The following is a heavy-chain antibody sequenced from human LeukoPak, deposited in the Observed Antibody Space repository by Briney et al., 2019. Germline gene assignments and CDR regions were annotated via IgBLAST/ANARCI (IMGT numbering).Heavy chain of an antibody. V-gene: IGHV3-23*01. CDR3: AKIQKGGSPPYLIAVAFDY. Sequence: GGSLRLSCAASGFTFSSYGMSWVRQAPGKGLEWVSAISGSGGSTYYADSVKGRFTISRDNSKNTLYLQMNSLRAEDTAVYYCAKIQKGGSPPYLIAVAFDYWGQGTLVTVSS. D-gene: IGHD6-19*01. CDR1: GFTFSSYG. J-gene: IGHJ4*02. CDR2: ISGSGGST.